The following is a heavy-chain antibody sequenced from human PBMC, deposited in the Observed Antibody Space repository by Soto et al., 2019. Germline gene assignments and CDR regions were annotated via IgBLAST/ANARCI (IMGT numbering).Heavy chain of an antibody. V-gene: IGHV4-31*03. CDR3: ARVGRGYNAIES. Sequence: QVQLQESGPGLVKPSQTLSLTCSVSGASISNTGYYWSWIRQHPGTGLEWIGYIFYNGFTHYNPSLKSRVTISVDTSKTQFSLELSSVSAADTAIYYCARVGRGYNAIESWGRGSLVTVSS. CDR1: GASISNTGYY. J-gene: IGHJ4*02. CDR2: IFYNGFT. D-gene: IGHD5-18*01.